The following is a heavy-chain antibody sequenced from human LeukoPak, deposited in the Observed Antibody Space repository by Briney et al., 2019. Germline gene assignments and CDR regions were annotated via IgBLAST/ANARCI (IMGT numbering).Heavy chain of an antibody. CDR2: INPNSGGT. Sequence: ASVKVSCKASGYTFTGYYMHWVRQAPGQGLEWMGWINPNSGGTNYAQKFQGRVTMTRDMSISTAYMELSRLRSDDTAVYYCARPPIRTPPKSTTVVKDDAFDIWGQGTMVTVSS. J-gene: IGHJ3*02. V-gene: IGHV1-2*02. CDR1: GYTFTGYY. CDR3: ARPPIRTPPKSTTVVKDDAFDI. D-gene: IGHD4-23*01.